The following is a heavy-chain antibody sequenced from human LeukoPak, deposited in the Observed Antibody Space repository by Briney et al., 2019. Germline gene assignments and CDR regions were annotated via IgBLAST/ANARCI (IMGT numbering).Heavy chain of an antibody. CDR3: AKGPHFSSGWYYYGMDV. V-gene: IGHV3-30*18. CDR2: ISYDGNNK. CDR1: GFTFSSYG. J-gene: IGHJ6*02. Sequence: PGRSLRLSCAASGFTFSSYGMHWVRQAPGKGLEWVAVISYDGNNKYYADSVKGRFTISRDNSKNTLYLQMNSLRAEDTAVYYCAKGPHFSSGWYYYGMDVWGQGTTVTVSS. D-gene: IGHD6-19*01.